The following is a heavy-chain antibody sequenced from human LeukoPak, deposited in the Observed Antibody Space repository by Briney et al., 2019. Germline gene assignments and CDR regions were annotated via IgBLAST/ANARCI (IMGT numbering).Heavy chain of an antibody. V-gene: IGHV3-7*01. Sequence: GGSLRLSCAASGFTFSSYCMSWVRQAPGKGLEGVANIKQDGSEKYYVDSVKGRFTISRDNAKNSLYLQMNSLRAEDTAVYYCAQRGYSGSDYWGQGTLVTVSS. J-gene: IGHJ4*02. CDR2: IKQDGSEK. CDR3: AQRGYSGSDY. D-gene: IGHD5-12*01. CDR1: GFTFSSYC.